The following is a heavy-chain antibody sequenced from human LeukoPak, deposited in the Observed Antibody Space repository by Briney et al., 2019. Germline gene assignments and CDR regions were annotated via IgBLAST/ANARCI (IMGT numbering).Heavy chain of an antibody. Sequence: SETLSLTCTVSGGSISSSSYYWGWIRQPPGKGLEWIGYIYYSGSTNYNPSLKSRVTISVDTSKNQFSLKLSSVTAADTAVYYCARASMVRGVISTPEFDYWGQGTLVTVSS. CDR3: ARASMVRGVISTPEFDY. D-gene: IGHD3-10*01. J-gene: IGHJ4*02. V-gene: IGHV4-61*05. CDR1: GGSISSSSYY. CDR2: IYYSGST.